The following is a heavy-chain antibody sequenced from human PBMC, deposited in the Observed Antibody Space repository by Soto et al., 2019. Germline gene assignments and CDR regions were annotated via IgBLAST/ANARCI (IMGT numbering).Heavy chain of an antibody. CDR1: GFTFSSYA. Sequence: GGSLRLSCAASGFTFSSYAMSWVRQAPGKGLEWVSAISGSGGSTYYAASVKGRFTISRDNSKNTLYLQMNSLRAEDTAVYYCAKSPLAYYYDSSGYYSDYWGQGTLVTVSS. CDR2: ISGSGGST. J-gene: IGHJ4*02. V-gene: IGHV3-23*01. D-gene: IGHD3-22*01. CDR3: AKSPLAYYYDSSGYYSDY.